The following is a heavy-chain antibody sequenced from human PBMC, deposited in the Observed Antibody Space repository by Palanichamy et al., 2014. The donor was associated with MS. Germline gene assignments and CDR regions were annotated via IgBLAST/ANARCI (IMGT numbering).Heavy chain of an antibody. V-gene: IGHV2-5*02. CDR1: GFDLAGGVG. CDR2: VYWDDDK. CDR3: ARRRTYSAFEY. D-gene: IGHD1-26*01. Sequence: QITLQESGPTLVKPTQTLTLTCTFSGFDLAGGVGVGWFRQPPGAAPEWLALVYWDDDKRFSPSLKNRLTITKDTDKNQVALTLTNMESADTATYYCARRRTYSAFEYWGQGILVTVSS. J-gene: IGHJ4*02.